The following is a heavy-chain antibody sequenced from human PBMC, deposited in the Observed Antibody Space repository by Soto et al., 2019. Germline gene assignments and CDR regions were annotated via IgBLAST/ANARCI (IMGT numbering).Heavy chain of an antibody. CDR1: GYSFTTYG. Sequence: QVQLVQSGAEVKKPGASVKVSCTASGYSFTTYGITWVRQAPGQGLEWMGWIGVYNGNTRYAEKFQGRVTMTTDIPATTVYMELKRLRSDDTAVFYCARESGSYYGSDYWGQGTLVTVSS. V-gene: IGHV1-18*01. J-gene: IGHJ4*02. CDR3: ARESGSYYGSDY. CDR2: IGVYNGNT. D-gene: IGHD1-26*01.